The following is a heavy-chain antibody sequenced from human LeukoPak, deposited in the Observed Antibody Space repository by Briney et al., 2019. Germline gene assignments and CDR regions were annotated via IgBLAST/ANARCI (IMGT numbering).Heavy chain of an antibody. CDR1: GFTFSSYG. Sequence: PGGSLRLSCAASGFTFSSYGMHWVRQAPGKGLEWVAFIRYDGSNKYYADSVKGRFTISRDNSKNTLYLQMNSLRAEDTAVYYCARDAAWQQLVAYYFDYWGQGTLVTVSS. J-gene: IGHJ4*02. CDR3: ARDAAWQQLVAYYFDY. D-gene: IGHD6-13*01. V-gene: IGHV3-30*02. CDR2: IRYDGSNK.